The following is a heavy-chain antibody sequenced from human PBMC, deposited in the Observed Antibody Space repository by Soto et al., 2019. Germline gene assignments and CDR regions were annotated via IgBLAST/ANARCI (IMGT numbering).Heavy chain of an antibody. J-gene: IGHJ4*02. V-gene: IGHV1-3*04. CDR1: RYSFPTYA. D-gene: IGHD4-4*01. CDR2: INTVNGNT. CDR3: TTDLPTFIPQVDS. Sequence: ASVKVSCKASRYSFPTYAIHWVRQAPGQRLQWMGWINTVNGNTHYSQKFQGRVTITRDSSASTVYMELSSLKSEDTGVYFCTTDLPTFIPQVDSWGQGTLVTVSS.